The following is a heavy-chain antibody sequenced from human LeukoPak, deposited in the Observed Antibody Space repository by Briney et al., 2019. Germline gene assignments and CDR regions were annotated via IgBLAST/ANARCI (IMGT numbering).Heavy chain of an antibody. CDR2: IYYSGST. D-gene: IGHD2-21*02. J-gene: IGHJ3*02. CDR1: GGSISSYY. V-gene: IGHV4-59*01. Sequence: SETLSLTCTVSGGSISSYYWSWIRQPPGKGLEWIGYIYYSGSTNYNPSLKSRVTISVDTSKNQFSLKLSSVTAADTAVYYCAGRYCGGDCSPGAFDIWGQGTMVTVSS. CDR3: AGRYCGGDCSPGAFDI.